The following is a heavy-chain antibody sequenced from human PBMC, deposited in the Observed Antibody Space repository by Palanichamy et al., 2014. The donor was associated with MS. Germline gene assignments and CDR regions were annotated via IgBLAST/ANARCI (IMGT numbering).Heavy chain of an antibody. CDR3: ARDYSETKWLVAY. CDR2: INSDGSNT. V-gene: IGHV3-74*01. Sequence: EVQLVESGGGLVXPGGSLRLSCTATGFTFSSYWMHWVRQAPGKGLVWVSRINSDGSNTDYADSVKGRFTISRDNAKNTLYLQMNSLRAEDTAVYYCARDYSETKWLVAYWGQGTLVTVSS. J-gene: IGHJ4*02. D-gene: IGHD6-19*01. CDR1: GFTFSSYW.